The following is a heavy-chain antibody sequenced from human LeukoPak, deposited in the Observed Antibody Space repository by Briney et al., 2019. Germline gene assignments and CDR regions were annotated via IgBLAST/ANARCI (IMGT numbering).Heavy chain of an antibody. D-gene: IGHD1-14*01. Sequence: GASVKVSCKASGYTFTGYYMLWVRQAPGQGLEWMGWINPDSGATNYAQRFQGRVTMTRDTSISTAYMELSRLRFDDTALYYCARSEMADYWGQGTLVTVSS. CDR1: GYTFTGYY. V-gene: IGHV1-2*02. CDR3: ARSEMADY. J-gene: IGHJ4*02. CDR2: INPDSGAT.